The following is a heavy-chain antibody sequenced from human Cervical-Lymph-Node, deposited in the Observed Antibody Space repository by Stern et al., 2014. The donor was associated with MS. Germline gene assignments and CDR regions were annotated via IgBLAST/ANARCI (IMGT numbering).Heavy chain of an antibody. D-gene: IGHD1-26*01. CDR2: ISDDGRNT. Sequence: VQLVESGGGVVQPGRSLRLACAASGFSFSYYAMHWIRQAPGKGLEWLAFISDDGRNTYYADSVKGRFTISRDNYKNTLYFQMNSLGGEDTAVYYCARDLTRPVGPSKEYWGQGTLVTVSS. CDR1: GFSFSYYA. V-gene: IGHV3-30*04. CDR3: ARDLTRPVGPSKEY. J-gene: IGHJ4*02.